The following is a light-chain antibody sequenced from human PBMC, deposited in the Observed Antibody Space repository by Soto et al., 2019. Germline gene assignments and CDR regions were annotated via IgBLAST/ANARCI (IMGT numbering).Light chain of an antibody. CDR1: QSVSSN. CDR3: QQYGTSPGT. Sequence: EIVMTQSPATVSVSPGERATLSCRVSQSVSSNLAWYQQKPGQAPRLLIYGASTRATGIPARFSGSGSGTDFTLTISGLQPEDFAVYYCQQYGTSPGTFGQGTKVDI. V-gene: IGKV3-15*01. CDR2: GAS. J-gene: IGKJ1*01.